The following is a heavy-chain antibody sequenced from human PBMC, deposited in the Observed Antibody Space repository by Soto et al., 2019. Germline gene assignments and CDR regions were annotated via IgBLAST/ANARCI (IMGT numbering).Heavy chain of an antibody. CDR1: GFTFSSYS. V-gene: IGHV3-21*01. CDR3: ARGNKRWLQLGYFDY. Sequence: GGSLRLSCAASGFTFSSYSMNWVRQAPGKGLEWVSSISSSSSYIYYADSVKGRFTISRDNAKNSLYLQMNSLRAEDTAVYYCARGNKRWLQLGYFDYWGQGTLVTVSS. CDR2: ISSSSSYI. J-gene: IGHJ4*02. D-gene: IGHD5-12*01.